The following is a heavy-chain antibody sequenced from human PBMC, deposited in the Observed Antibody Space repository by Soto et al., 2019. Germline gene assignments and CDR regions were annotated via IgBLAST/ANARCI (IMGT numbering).Heavy chain of an antibody. V-gene: IGHV3-23*01. CDR3: ASSYCGGDCYSDY. Sequence: GGSLRLSCAASGFTFSSYAMSWVRQAPGKGLEWVSAISGSGGSTYYADSVKGRFTISRDNSKNTLYLQMNSLRAEDTAVYYCASSYCGGDCYSDYWGQGTLVTVSS. J-gene: IGHJ4*02. D-gene: IGHD2-21*01. CDR1: GFTFSSYA. CDR2: ISGSGGST.